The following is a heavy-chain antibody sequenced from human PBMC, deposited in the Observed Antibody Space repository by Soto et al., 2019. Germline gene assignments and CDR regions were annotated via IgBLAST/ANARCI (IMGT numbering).Heavy chain of an antibody. CDR1: GDTFSRYS. V-gene: IGHV1-69*02. D-gene: IGHD3-10*01. Sequence: QVQLVQSGAEVKKPGSSVKVSCTASGDTFSRYSLSWVRQAPGQGPEWMGRIIPMLGMADYAQKFQGRVSITADKSTSTVYMFLRSLRSEDTAVYYCATSYGSGSAHFDYWGQGSLVTVSS. CDR2: IIPMLGMA. CDR3: ATSYGSGSAHFDY. J-gene: IGHJ4*02.